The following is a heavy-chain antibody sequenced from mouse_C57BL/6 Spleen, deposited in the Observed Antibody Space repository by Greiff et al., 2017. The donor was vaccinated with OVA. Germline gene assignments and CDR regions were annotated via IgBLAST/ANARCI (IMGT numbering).Heavy chain of an antibody. D-gene: IGHD1-1*01. Sequence: VQLQQSGPELVKPGASVKISCKASGYSFTGYYMNWVKQSPEKSLEWIGEINPSTGGTTYNQKFKAKATLTVDKSSSTAYMQLKSLTSEDSAVYYGARSITTVGYAMDYWGQGTSVTVSS. CDR1: GYSFTGYY. CDR3: ARSITTVGYAMDY. V-gene: IGHV1-42*01. J-gene: IGHJ4*01. CDR2: INPSTGGT.